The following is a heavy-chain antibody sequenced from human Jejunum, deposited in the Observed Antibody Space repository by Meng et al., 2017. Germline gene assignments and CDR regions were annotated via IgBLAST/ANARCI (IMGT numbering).Heavy chain of an antibody. CDR1: GFSFSTYA. CDR3: ARTYHAPQN. D-gene: IGHD1-14*01. Sequence: EGRLVGPGGVLLQPGWSLRRSCAASGFSFSTYAMTWVRQAPGKGPEWVSAIGSSGSNTYYADSVQGRFTITRDNSKNTLYLQMNTLRAEDTAVYYCARTYHAPQNWGQGTLVTVSS. V-gene: IGHV3-23*04. CDR2: IGSSGSNT. J-gene: IGHJ4*02.